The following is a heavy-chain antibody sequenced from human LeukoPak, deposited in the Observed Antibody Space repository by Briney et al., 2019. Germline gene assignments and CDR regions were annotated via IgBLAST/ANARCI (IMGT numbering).Heavy chain of an antibody. D-gene: IGHD6-19*01. CDR1: GSSVSKYY. Sequence: SETLSLTCTVSGSSVSKYYWNWIRQPPGKGLEWLGHISYSGSTIYNPSLNSRVTISLDTSKSQFSLSLNSVTAADTAVYFCARRVLMSSAGVPDTWLDPWGQGTLVTVSS. J-gene: IGHJ5*02. V-gene: IGHV4-59*08. CDR3: ARRVLMSSAGVPDTWLDP. CDR2: ISYSGST.